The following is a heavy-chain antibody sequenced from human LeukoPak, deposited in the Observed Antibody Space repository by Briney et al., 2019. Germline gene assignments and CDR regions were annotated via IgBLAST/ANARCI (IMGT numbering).Heavy chain of an antibody. CDR1: GGSISSSSYY. Sequence: SETLSLTCTVSGGSISSSSYYWGWIRQPPGKGLEWIGSIYYSGSTYYNPSLKSRVTVSVDTSKNQFSLKLSSVTAADTAVYYCARRRSSTSPDYWGQRTLVTVSS. J-gene: IGHJ4*02. CDR2: IYYSGST. V-gene: IGHV4-39*01. CDR3: ARRRSSTSPDY. D-gene: IGHD2-2*01.